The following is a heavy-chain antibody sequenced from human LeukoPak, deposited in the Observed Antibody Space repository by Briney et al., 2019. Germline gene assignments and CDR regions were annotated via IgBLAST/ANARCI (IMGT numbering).Heavy chain of an antibody. CDR2: ISAYNGNT. V-gene: IGHV1-18*01. D-gene: IGHD3-9*01. CDR1: GYTFTSYV. J-gene: IGHJ4*02. Sequence: ASVKVSCKASGYTFTSYVISWVRQAPGQGLEWMGWISAYNGNTNYAQKLQGRVTMTTDTSTSTAYMELRSLRSDDTAVYYCARVLDILTGYYIDYWGQGTLVTVSS. CDR3: ARVLDILTGYYIDY.